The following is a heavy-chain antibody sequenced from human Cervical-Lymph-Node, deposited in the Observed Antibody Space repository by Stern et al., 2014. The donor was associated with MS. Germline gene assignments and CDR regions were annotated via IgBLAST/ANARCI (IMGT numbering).Heavy chain of an antibody. D-gene: IGHD6-19*01. V-gene: IGHV1-69*01. CDR1: GGSFINYA. CDR3: AQGAGSYWYVGL. J-gene: IGHJ2*01. CDR2: IIPIFGAP. Sequence: QVQLGQSGAEVKKPGSSVKVSCRPSGGSFINYAISWVRQAPGQGLERVGGIIPIFGAPDYAQRFQARLTITADESTSTAYMELGSLTSDDTAIYYCAQGAGSYWYVGLWGRGTPITVSS.